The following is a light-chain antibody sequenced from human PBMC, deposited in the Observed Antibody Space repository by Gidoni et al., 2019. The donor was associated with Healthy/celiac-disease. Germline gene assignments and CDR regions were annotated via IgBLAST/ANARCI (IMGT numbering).Light chain of an antibody. CDR1: QSVLYSSNTKNY. CDR3: QKYYSTPWT. Sequence: IVMTQSPDSLAVSLGERATIHCKSSQSVLYSSNTKNYLAWYQQKPGQPPKLLIYWASTRESGVPDRFSGSGSGTEFTLTISSLQAEDVAVYYCQKYYSTPWTFGQGTKVEIK. CDR2: WAS. J-gene: IGKJ1*01. V-gene: IGKV4-1*01.